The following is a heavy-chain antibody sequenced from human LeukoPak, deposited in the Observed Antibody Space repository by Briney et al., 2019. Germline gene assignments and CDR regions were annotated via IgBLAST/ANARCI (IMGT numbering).Heavy chain of an antibody. CDR3: ARVWYCSSTSCPDGVYFDY. CDR1: GFTFSNFG. Sequence: SGGSLRLSCAASGFTFSNFGMHWVRQAPGKGLEWVSAISGSGGSTYYADSVKGRFTISRDNSKNTLYLQMNSLRAEDTAVYYCARVWYCSSTSCPDGVYFDYWGQGTLVTVSS. D-gene: IGHD2-2*01. CDR2: ISGSGGST. V-gene: IGHV3-23*01. J-gene: IGHJ4*02.